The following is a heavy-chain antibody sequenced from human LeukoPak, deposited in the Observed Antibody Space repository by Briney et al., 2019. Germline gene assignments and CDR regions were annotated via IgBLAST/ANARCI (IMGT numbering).Heavy chain of an antibody. CDR3: ARVGYSSSRDY. Sequence: ASVKVSCKASGYTFTGYYIHWVRQAPGQGVVWMGWINPNSGGTNYAQKFQGRVTMTRDTSISTAYMELSRLRSDDTAVYYCARVGYSSSRDYWGQGTLVTVSS. CDR1: GYTFTGYY. D-gene: IGHD6-13*01. V-gene: IGHV1-2*02. CDR2: INPNSGGT. J-gene: IGHJ4*02.